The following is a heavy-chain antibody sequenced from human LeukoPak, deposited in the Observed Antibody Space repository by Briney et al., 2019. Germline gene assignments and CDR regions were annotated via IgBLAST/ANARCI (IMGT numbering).Heavy chain of an antibody. CDR1: GGSISSDSYH. D-gene: IGHD3-22*01. V-gene: IGHV4-39*07. CDR3: ARGAKLAYYYDSSGYYFDY. Sequence: SSETLSLTCAVSGGSISSDSYHWGWIRQPPGKGLECIGSIYYSGDTNYNPSLKSRVTMSVVTSKNQFSLKLSSVTAADTAVYYCARGAKLAYYYDSSGYYFDYWGQRTLVTVSS. J-gene: IGHJ4*02. CDR2: IYYSGDT.